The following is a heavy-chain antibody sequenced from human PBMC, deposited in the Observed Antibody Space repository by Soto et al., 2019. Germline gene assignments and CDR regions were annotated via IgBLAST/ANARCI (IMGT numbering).Heavy chain of an antibody. Sequence: QVQLVQSGAEVKKPGSSVKVSCKASGGTFSSYAISWVRQAPGQGLEWMGGIIPIFGTANYAQKFQGRVTITADKSTVISYKELSSLRSKDTVVYYCARDEYCSGGSCYSIDYYYNGMDVWGQGTTFIVSS. CDR3: ARDEYCSGGSCYSIDYYYNGMDV. J-gene: IGHJ6*02. CDR2: IIPIFGTA. CDR1: GGTFSSYA. D-gene: IGHD2-15*01. V-gene: IGHV1-69*06.